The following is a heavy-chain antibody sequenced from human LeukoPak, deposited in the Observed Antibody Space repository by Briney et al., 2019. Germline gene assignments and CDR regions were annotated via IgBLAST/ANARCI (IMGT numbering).Heavy chain of an antibody. Sequence: SETLSLTCTVSGGSISSYYWSWIRQPPGKGLEWIGYIYYSGSTNYNPSLKSRVTISVDTPKNQFSLQLNSVTPEDTAVYYCVRESEQQLVRAWFDPWGQGTLVTVSS. CDR3: VRESEQQLVRAWFDP. CDR2: IYYSGST. V-gene: IGHV4-59*12. D-gene: IGHD6-13*01. CDR1: GGSISSYY. J-gene: IGHJ5*02.